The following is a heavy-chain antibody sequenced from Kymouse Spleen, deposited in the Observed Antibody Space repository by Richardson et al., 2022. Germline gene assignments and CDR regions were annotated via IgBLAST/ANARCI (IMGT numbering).Heavy chain of an antibody. Sequence: EVQLVESGGGVVRPGGSLRLSCAASGFTFDDYGMSWVRQAPGKGLEWVSGINWNGGSTGYADSVKGRFTISRDNAKNSLYLQMNSLRAEDTALYYCARDRDCTNGVCYYYYYYGMDVWGQGTTVTVSS. V-gene: IGHV3-20*d01. CDR2: INWNGGST. D-gene: IGHD2-8*01. CDR1: GFTFDDYG. CDR3: ARDRDCTNGVCYYYYYYGMDV. J-gene: IGHJ6*02.